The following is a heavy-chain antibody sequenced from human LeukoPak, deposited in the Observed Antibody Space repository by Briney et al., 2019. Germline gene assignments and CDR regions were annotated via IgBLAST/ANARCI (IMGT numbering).Heavy chain of an antibody. CDR3: ARDAGYCSGGNCYNPHFDF. CDR2: IRYDGSNK. Sequence: PGGSLRLSCAASGFTFSSYGMHWVRQAPGKGLEWVAFIRYDGSNKYYADSVKGRFTISRDSAKNSLYLQMNSLRAEDTAMYFCARDAGYCSGGNCYNPHFDFWGQGTLVTVSS. CDR1: GFTFSSYG. J-gene: IGHJ4*02. D-gene: IGHD2-15*01. V-gene: IGHV3-30*02.